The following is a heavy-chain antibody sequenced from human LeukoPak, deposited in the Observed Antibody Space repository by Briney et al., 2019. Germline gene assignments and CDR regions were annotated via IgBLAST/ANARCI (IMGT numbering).Heavy chain of an antibody. CDR2: ISGSGGST. CDR3: AKDSGIVVVVAATAAPNWFDP. D-gene: IGHD2-15*01. CDR1: GFTFSSYA. J-gene: IGHJ5*02. V-gene: IGHV3-23*01. Sequence: PGGSLRLSCAASGFTFSSYAMSWVRQAPGKGLEWVSAISGSGGSTYYADSVKGRFTISRDNSKNTLYLQMNSLRAEDTAVYYCAKDSGIVVVVAATAAPNWFDPWGQGTLVTVSS.